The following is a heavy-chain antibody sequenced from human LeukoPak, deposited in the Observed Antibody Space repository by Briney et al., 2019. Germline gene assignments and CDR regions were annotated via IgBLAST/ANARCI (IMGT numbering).Heavy chain of an antibody. CDR2: ISGSGGST. Sequence: GGSLRLSCAASGFTFSSYAMSWVRQAPGKGLEWVSAISGSGGSTYYADSVKGRFTISRDNAKNTLYLQMNSLRAEDTAVYYCARVRGESPRWFDPWGQGTLVTVSS. CDR1: GFTFSSYA. J-gene: IGHJ5*02. V-gene: IGHV3-23*01. D-gene: IGHD3-10*01. CDR3: ARVRGESPRWFDP.